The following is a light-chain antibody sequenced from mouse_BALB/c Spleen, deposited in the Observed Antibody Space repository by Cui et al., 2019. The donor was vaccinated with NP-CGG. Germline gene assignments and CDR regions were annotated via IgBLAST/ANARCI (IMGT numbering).Light chain of an antibody. V-gene: IGLV1*01. J-gene: IGLJ1*01. CDR3: ALWYSNHWL. Sequence: QALVTQESALTTSPGETVTLTCRSSTGAVTTSNYANWVQEKPDHLFTGLIGGTINRTPGVPARFSGSLIGDKAGLTITGAQTEDEAIYFCALWYSNHWLFGGGTKLTVL. CDR2: GTI. CDR1: TGAVTTSNY.